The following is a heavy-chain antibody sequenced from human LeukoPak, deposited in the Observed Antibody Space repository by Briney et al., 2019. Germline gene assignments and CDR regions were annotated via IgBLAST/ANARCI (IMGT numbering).Heavy chain of an antibody. D-gene: IGHD5-18*01. CDR1: GYTFTSYY. Sequence: GASVKVSCKASGYTFTSYYMHWVRQAPGQGLEWMGIINPSGGSTSHAQKFQGRVTMTRDTSTSTVYMELSSLRSEDTAVYYCARVPISEWIQLWPPYGMDVWGQGTTVTVSS. J-gene: IGHJ6*02. CDR2: INPSGGST. CDR3: ARVPISEWIQLWPPYGMDV. V-gene: IGHV1-46*01.